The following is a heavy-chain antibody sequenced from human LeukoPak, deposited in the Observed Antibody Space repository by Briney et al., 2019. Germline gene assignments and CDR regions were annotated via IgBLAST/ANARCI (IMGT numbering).Heavy chain of an antibody. J-gene: IGHJ4*02. D-gene: IGHD2-15*01. CDR1: GCTFSSYA. CDR2: IIPIFGTA. Sequence: GASVKLSCKASGCTFSSYAISWLRQAPGQGLEWMGGIIPIFGTANYAQKLQGRVTITTDESTSTAYMELSSLRSEDTAVYYCAREGVGGYCFGYWGQGTLVTVSS. V-gene: IGHV1-69*05. CDR3: AREGVGGYCFGY.